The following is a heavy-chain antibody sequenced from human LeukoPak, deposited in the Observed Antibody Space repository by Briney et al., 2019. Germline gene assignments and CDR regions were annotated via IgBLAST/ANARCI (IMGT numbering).Heavy chain of an antibody. Sequence: SETLSLTCAVYGEPFSGYYWTWIRQPPGKGLEWIGQIDHSGSVNYNPSLESRVSISVDKPKKQFSLKVNSVTAADTAVYFCARGHSISGFDYWGQGARVSVSS. V-gene: IGHV4-34*01. D-gene: IGHD6-6*01. CDR1: GEPFSGYY. CDR2: IDHSGSV. J-gene: IGHJ4*02. CDR3: ARGHSISGFDY.